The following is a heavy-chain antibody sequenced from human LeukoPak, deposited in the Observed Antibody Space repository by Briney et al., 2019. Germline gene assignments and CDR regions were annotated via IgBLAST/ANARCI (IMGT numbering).Heavy chain of an antibody. CDR2: IYYSGST. V-gene: IGHV4-59*01. CDR1: GGSISTYY. Sequence: PSETLSLTCTVSGGSISTYYWSWIRQPPGKGLEWIGNIYYSGSTSYNPSLKSRVTISVDTSKNQFSLKLSSVTAADTAAYYCARLTRTYAANDALDIWGQGTMVTVSS. J-gene: IGHJ3*02. D-gene: IGHD1-1*01. CDR3: ARLTRTYAANDALDI.